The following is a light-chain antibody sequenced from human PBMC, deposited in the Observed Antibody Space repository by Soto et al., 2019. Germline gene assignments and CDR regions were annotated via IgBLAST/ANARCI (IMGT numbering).Light chain of an antibody. J-gene: IGLJ3*02. V-gene: IGLV2-8*01. CDR3: SSFTARGV. CDR2: EVS. CDR1: INDVGNNNY. Sequence: QSALTQPPTASGSPGQSVTISCTGNINDVGNNNYVSWYQQHPGKAPKLIISEVSKRPSGVPGRFSGSKSGNTASLTVSGLRAEDEADYYCSSFTARGVFGGGTKLTVL.